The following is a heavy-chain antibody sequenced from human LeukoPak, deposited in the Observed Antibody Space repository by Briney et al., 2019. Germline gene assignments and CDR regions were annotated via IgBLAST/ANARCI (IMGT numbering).Heavy chain of an antibody. CDR1: GYSFTSYW. J-gene: IGHJ4*02. CDR2: IYPGDSDT. CDR3: ARGDLTYYYDSSARGVDY. V-gene: IGHV5-51*01. D-gene: IGHD3-22*01. Sequence: GESLKISCKGSGYSFTSYWIGWVRQMPGKGLEWMGIIYPGDSDTRYSPSFQGQVTISADKSISTPYLQWSSLKASDTAMYYCARGDLTYYYDSSARGVDYWGQGTLVTVSS.